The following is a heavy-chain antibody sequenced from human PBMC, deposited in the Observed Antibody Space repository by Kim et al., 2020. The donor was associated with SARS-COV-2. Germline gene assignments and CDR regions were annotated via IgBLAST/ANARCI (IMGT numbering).Heavy chain of an antibody. CDR2: GSGGST. CDR3: AKGGSS. D-gene: IGHD6-13*01. J-gene: IGHJ4*02. V-gene: IGHV3-23*01. Sequence: GSGGSTYEADSVKGRFTISRDNSKNTLYLQMKSLRAEDTAVYYCAKGGSSWGQGTLVTVSS.